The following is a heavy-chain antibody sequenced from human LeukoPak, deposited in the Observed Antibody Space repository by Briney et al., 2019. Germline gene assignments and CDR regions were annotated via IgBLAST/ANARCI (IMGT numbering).Heavy chain of an antibody. CDR2: ISSNGGST. Sequence: GGSLRLSCAASGFTFSSYAMHWVRQAPGKGLEYVSAISSNGGSTYYANSVKGRFTISRDNSKNTLYLQMGSLRAEDMAVYYCARAHRYDSSGSSDYWGQGTLVTVSS. J-gene: IGHJ4*02. D-gene: IGHD3-22*01. V-gene: IGHV3-64*01. CDR1: GFTFSSYA. CDR3: ARAHRYDSSGSSDY.